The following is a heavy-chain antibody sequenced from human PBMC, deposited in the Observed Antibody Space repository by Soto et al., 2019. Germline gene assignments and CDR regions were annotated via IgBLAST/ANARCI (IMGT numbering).Heavy chain of an antibody. J-gene: IGHJ3*02. CDR1: GYTLTELS. D-gene: IGHD3-22*01. Sequence: GASVKVSCKVSGYTLTELSTHWVRQAPGKGLEWMGGFDPEDGETIYAQKFQGRVTMTEDTSTDTAYMELSSLRSEDTAVYYCATVSTGDYYDSSGYYYPHDAFDIWGQGTMVTVSS. CDR3: ATVSTGDYYDSSGYYYPHDAFDI. V-gene: IGHV1-24*01. CDR2: FDPEDGET.